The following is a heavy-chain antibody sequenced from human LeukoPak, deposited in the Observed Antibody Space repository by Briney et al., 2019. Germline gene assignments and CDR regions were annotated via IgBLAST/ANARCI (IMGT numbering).Heavy chain of an antibody. CDR3: ATDGSRLYNFDY. D-gene: IGHD1-26*01. CDR1: GYTLTELS. V-gene: IGHV1-24*01. J-gene: IGHJ4*02. CDR2: FDPEDGET. Sequence: ASVKVSFKVSGYTLTELSMHWVRQAPGKGLEWMGGFDPEDGETIYAQKFQGRVTMTEDTSTDTAYMELSSLRSEDTAVYYCATDGSRLYNFDYWGQGTLVTVSS.